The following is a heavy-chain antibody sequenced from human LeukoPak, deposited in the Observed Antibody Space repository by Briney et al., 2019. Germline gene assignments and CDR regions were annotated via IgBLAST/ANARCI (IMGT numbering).Heavy chain of an antibody. J-gene: IGHJ6*02. CDR1: GFTFSTYW. V-gene: IGHV3-7*04. CDR2: IKHDGSEK. Sequence: GGSLRLSCAASGFTFSTYWMSWVRQAPGKGLEWVANIKHDGSEKYYVHSVKGRFTISRGNAKNSVFLQMNSLRAEDTAVYYCARLDLAVAGFYGMDVWGQGTTVTVSS. D-gene: IGHD6-19*01. CDR3: ARLDLAVAGFYGMDV.